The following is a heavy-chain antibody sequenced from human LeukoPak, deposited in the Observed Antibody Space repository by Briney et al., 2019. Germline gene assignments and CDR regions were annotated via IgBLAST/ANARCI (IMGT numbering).Heavy chain of an antibody. CDR3: ARDGSGSYYFSD. V-gene: IGHV4-34*01. Sequence: SETLSLTCAVYGGSFSGYYWSWIRQPPGKGLEWIGEINHSGSTNYNPFLKSRVTISVDTSKNQFSLKLSSVTAADTAVYYCARDGSGSYYFSDWGQGTLVTVSS. CDR2: INHSGST. J-gene: IGHJ4*02. CDR1: GGSFSGYY. D-gene: IGHD1-26*01.